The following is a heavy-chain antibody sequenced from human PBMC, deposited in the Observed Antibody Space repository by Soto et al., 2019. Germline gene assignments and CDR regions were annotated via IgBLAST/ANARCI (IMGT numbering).Heavy chain of an antibody. CDR2: IIPILGIA. CDR1: GGTFSSYT. J-gene: IGHJ3*02. D-gene: IGHD6-19*01. Sequence: SVKVSGKASGGTFSSYTISWVRQAPGQGLEWMGRIIPILGIANYAQKFQGRVTITADKSTSTAYMELSSLRSEDTAVYYCARAGLAVAGVGAFDIWGQGTMVTVSS. V-gene: IGHV1-69*02. CDR3: ARAGLAVAGVGAFDI.